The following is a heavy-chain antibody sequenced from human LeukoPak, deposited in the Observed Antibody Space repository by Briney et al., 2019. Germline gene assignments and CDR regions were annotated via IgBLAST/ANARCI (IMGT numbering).Heavy chain of an antibody. CDR2: IFYSGDT. D-gene: IGHD7-27*01. CDR3: ARDKQPGDN. CDR1: GGSLSGYH. J-gene: IGHJ4*02. V-gene: IGHV4-59*01. Sequence: SETLSLTCTVSGGSLSGYHWGWIRQPPAKGLEWIGYIFYSGDTTYNPSLKSRVTISIDTPKNQFSLKMTSATAADTAVYFCARDKQPGDNWGPGTLVTVSS.